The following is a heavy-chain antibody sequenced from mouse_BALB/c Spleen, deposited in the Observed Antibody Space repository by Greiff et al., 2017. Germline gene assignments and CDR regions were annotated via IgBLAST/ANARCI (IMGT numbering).Heavy chain of an antibody. CDR3: ARHEERSFRGYDGYAMDY. CDR1: GYTFTEYI. D-gene: IGHD2-3*01. V-gene: IGHV1-62-2*01. J-gene: IGHJ4*01. CDR2: FYPGSGSI. Sequence: VKLMESGAGLVKPGASVKLSCKASGYTFTEYIIHWVKQRSGQGLEWIGWFYPGSGSIKYNEKFKDKATLTADKSSSTVYMELSRLTSEDSAVYFCARHEERSFRGYDGYAMDYWGQGTSVTVSS.